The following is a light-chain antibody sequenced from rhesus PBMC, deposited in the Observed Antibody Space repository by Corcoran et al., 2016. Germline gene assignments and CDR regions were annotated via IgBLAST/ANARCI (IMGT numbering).Light chain of an antibody. V-gene: IGKV1-32*03. CDR2: YAT. CDR3: QQGYSTPYS. CDR1: QGISSY. J-gene: IGKJ2*01. Sequence: DIQMSQSPSSLYASVGDRVTITCRASQGISSYLNWYQQKPGKAPKLLIYYATSLARGVPSLFSGSGSGTDYTLTISSLQPEDFATYYCQQGYSTPYSFGQGTKVEIK.